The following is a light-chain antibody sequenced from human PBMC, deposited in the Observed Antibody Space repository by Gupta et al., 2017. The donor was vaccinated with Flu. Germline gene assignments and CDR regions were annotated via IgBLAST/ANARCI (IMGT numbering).Light chain of an antibody. V-gene: IGKV2D-29*01. CDR1: QGRVHSDGRTK. CDR3: RQRIQLPIT. Sequence: VTPGQTASISCKASQGRVHSDGRTKLNWYLQKPGHPPQLLIYDGSSRGSGVPDRFSGRGSGTDFTLEISRREAEDGGVYYCRQRIQLPITFGGGTMVEIK. J-gene: IGKJ4*01. CDR2: DGS.